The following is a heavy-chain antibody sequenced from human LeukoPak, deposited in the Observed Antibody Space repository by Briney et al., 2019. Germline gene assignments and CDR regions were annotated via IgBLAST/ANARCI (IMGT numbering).Heavy chain of an antibody. V-gene: IGHV3-66*01. CDR3: ARAAVAAGIFYIDY. D-gene: IGHD6-19*01. CDR1: GFSVRTNY. J-gene: IGHJ4*02. Sequence: PGGSLSLSCAASGFSVRTNYMAWARQAPGKGLEWVSLIYNSDHTFYADSVKDRITISRDSSENTVFLQMNSLRAEDTAVYYCARAAVAAGIFYIDYWGQGTLVTVSS. CDR2: IYNSDHT.